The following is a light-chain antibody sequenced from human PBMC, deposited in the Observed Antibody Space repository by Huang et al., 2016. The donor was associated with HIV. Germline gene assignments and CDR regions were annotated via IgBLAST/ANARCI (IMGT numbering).Light chain of an antibody. CDR1: QDISNY. V-gene: IGKV1-33*01. CDR2: DAA. CDR3: QQYDNSLT. Sequence: DIQMTQSPSSLSASVGDRVTITCQASQDISNYVNWYQQKPGKAPKLLIYDAAKLETGVPARFSGSGAGTDFTFTISSLQPEDIATYYCQQYDNSLTFGGGTKVEIK. J-gene: IGKJ4*01.